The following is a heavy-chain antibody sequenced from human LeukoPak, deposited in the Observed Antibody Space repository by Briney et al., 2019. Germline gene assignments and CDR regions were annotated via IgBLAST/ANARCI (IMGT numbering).Heavy chain of an antibody. V-gene: IGHV3-53*01. Sequence: GGSLRLSCTVSGFTVSSNSMSWVRQAPGKGLEWVSFIYSGVGPHYSDSVKGRFTISRDDSKNTLYLQMNSLRGEDTAVYYCARRAGAYSHPYDYWGQGTLVTVSS. D-gene: IGHD4/OR15-4a*01. J-gene: IGHJ4*02. CDR3: ARRAGAYSHPYDY. CDR1: GFTVSSNS. CDR2: IYSGVGP.